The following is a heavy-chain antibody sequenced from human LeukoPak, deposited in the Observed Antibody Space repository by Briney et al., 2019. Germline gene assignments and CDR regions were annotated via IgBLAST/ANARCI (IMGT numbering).Heavy chain of an antibody. Sequence: GGSLRLSCATSGFTFSTSCMHWVRQAPGKGLVWVSRISGDGTTTTYADSVKGRFTISRDNAKNTLFLQMNSLRVDDTAVYYCTRVRSSSWYDYWGQGALVTVSS. CDR1: GFTFSTSC. J-gene: IGHJ4*02. V-gene: IGHV3-74*01. D-gene: IGHD6-13*01. CDR3: TRVRSSSWYDY. CDR2: ISGDGTTT.